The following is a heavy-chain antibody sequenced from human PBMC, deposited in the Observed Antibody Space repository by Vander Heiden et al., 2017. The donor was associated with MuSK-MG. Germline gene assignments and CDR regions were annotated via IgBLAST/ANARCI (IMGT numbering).Heavy chain of an antibody. Sequence: QLQLQESGPGLVKPSETLSLTCTVSGGSLSSSSYQWGWIRQPPGKRLEWIGSIYYSGTTYDNPAFKSRVTISVDTSMCQLFLKLGPVTEDDTAVYYFARGRRTGNKWFDSWGQVSLVTVSS. V-gene: IGHV4-39*01. CDR2: IYYSGTT. CDR3: ARGRRTGNKWFDS. J-gene: IGHJ5*01. CDR1: GGSLSSSSYQ. D-gene: IGHD3-9*01.